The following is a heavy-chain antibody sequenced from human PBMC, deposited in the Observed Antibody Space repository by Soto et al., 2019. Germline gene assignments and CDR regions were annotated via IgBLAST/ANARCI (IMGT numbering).Heavy chain of an antibody. CDR3: AKEGWVGGY. V-gene: IGHV3-23*01. Sequence: VQLLESGGGLVQPGGSLRLSCAASGFIFNIYAMTWVRQAPGKGLEWVSTVSGSGDATYYADSVKGRFTISRDNSKNTLYLQMNSLRADDTAVYYCAKEGWVGGYWGQGTLVTVSS. D-gene: IGHD3-10*01. J-gene: IGHJ4*02. CDR2: VSGSGDAT. CDR1: GFIFNIYA.